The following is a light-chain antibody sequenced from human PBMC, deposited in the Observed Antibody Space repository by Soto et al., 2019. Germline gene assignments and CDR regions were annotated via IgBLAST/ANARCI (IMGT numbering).Light chain of an antibody. J-gene: IGKJ1*01. Sequence: EVVMTQSTANLSVSPGEGASLSCRASQNVVTNLAWYQQKPGHTPWLLIYGASTRATGVPARFSGRGSGTEFTLAISSLQSEDFAVYFCRQYNNWPWTFGQGTKVEI. CDR1: QNVVTN. CDR3: RQYNNWPWT. CDR2: GAS. V-gene: IGKV3-15*01.